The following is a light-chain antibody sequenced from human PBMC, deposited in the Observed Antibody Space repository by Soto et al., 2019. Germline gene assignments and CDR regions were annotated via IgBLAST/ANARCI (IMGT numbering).Light chain of an antibody. CDR2: GAS. Sequence: EIVLTQSPGTLSLSPGERATLSCRASQSVSNNYLAWYQQKPGQAPRLFIYGASTRATGVPDRFSGSGSGTDFTLTISRLEPEDIAVYYCQQYGTSPRAFGQGTKV. CDR1: QSVSNNY. V-gene: IGKV3-20*01. CDR3: QQYGTSPRA. J-gene: IGKJ1*01.